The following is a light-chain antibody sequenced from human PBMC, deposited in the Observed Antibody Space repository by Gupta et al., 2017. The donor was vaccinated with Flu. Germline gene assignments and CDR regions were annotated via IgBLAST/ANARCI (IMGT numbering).Light chain of an antibody. Sequence: SAVSPRPPAPAPRSRSVTISCTGTNNDIGRYDYVSWYQHHPGKAPKLILYEAIKRPSGVSDRFSGSKSGKPASLTISGLEAEDEGDYYCCSHTGDSTLIFGSGTSFTV. V-gene: IGLV2-14*01. CDR1: NNDIGRYDY. J-gene: IGLJ1*01. CDR2: EAI. CDR3: CSHTGDSTLI.